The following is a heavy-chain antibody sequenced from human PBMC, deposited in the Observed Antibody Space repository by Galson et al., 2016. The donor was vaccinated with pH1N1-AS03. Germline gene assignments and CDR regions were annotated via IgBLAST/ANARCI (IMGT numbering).Heavy chain of an antibody. CDR2: IYWNDDI. CDR1: GFSLSTSGVG. CDR3: ARAYYGDFADWFDP. V-gene: IGHV2-5*01. Sequence: PALVKPPQTLTLTCTFSGFSLSTSGVGVGWIRQAPGKALEWLAIIYWNDDIRYSPSQRNRLTIPKDTSKSQVFLTMTNMDPVDTATYFCARAYYGDFADWFDPWGQGTLVTVSS. J-gene: IGHJ5*02. D-gene: IGHD4-17*01.